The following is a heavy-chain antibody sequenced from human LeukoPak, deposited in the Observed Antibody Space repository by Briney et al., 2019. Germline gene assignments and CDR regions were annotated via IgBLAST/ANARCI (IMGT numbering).Heavy chain of an antibody. D-gene: IGHD3-22*01. CDR2: ISGSSGAI. CDR1: GFTFSSYS. CDR3: ARAENYDSSGYPRGIFDY. J-gene: IGHJ4*02. V-gene: IGHV3-48*02. Sequence: GGSLRLSCAASGFTFSSYSMNWVRQAPGKGLEWVSYISGSSGAIYYAESVKGRFTISRDNAKNSLYLQMNSLRDEDTAVYYCARAENYDSSGYPRGIFDYWGQGTLVTVSS.